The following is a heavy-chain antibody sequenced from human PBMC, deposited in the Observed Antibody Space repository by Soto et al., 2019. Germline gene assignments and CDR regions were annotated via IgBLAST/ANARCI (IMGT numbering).Heavy chain of an antibody. V-gene: IGHV4-39*07. J-gene: IGHJ6*02. D-gene: IGHD3-22*01. CDR3: AREFYYYDSSGYYHYYGMDV. Sequence: PSETLSLTCTVSDGSISSSSYYWRWIRQPPGKGLEWIGSIYYSGSTYYNPSLKSRVTISVDTSKNQISLKLSSVTAADTAVYYCAREFYYYDSSGYYHYYGMDVWGQGTTVTVSS. CDR1: DGSISSSSYY. CDR2: IYYSGST.